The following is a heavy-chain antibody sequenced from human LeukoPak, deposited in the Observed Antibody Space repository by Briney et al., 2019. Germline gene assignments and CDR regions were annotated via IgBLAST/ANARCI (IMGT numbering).Heavy chain of an antibody. D-gene: IGHD3-3*01. J-gene: IGHJ3*02. CDR3: ARDRVDYDFWSGYTAYVAFDI. CDR2: ISSSSSYI. V-gene: IGHV3-21*01. Sequence: GGSLRLSCAASGFTFSSYSMNWVRQAPGKGLEWVSSISSSSSYIYYADSVKGRFTISRDNAKNSLYLQMNSPRAEDTAVYYCARDRVDYDFWSGYTAYVAFDIWGQGTMVTVSS. CDR1: GFTFSSYS.